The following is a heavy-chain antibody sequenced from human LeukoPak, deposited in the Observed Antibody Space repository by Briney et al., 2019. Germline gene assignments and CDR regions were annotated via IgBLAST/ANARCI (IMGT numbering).Heavy chain of an antibody. Sequence: PSETLSLTCTVSGGSISSGSYYWSWIRQPAGKGLEWIGRIYTSGSTNYNPSLKSRVTISVDTSKNQFSLKLSSVTAAGTAVYYCARGRVEMATIDFDYWGQGTLVTVSS. CDR3: ARGRVEMATIDFDY. V-gene: IGHV4-61*02. J-gene: IGHJ4*02. D-gene: IGHD5-24*01. CDR1: GGSISSGSYY. CDR2: IYTSGST.